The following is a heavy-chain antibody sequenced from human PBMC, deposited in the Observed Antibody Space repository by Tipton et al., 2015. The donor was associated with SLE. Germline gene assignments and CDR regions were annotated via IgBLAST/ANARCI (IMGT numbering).Heavy chain of an antibody. Sequence: TLSLTCAVYGGSFSGDYWSWIRQPPGKGLEWIGEINHSGSTNYNPSLKSRVTISVDTSKNQFSLKLSSVTAADTAVYYCARGPGIAAARWFDPWGQGTLVTVSS. V-gene: IGHV4-34*01. D-gene: IGHD6-13*01. CDR1: GGSFSGDY. CDR2: INHSGST. J-gene: IGHJ5*02. CDR3: ARGPGIAAARWFDP.